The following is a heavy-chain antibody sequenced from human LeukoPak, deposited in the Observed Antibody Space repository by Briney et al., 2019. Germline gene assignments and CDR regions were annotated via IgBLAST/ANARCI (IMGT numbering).Heavy chain of an antibody. CDR2: IIPIFGTA. D-gene: IGHD6-19*01. J-gene: IGHJ4*02. Sequence: SVNVSCKTSGGTVSSYAISWVRQAPGQGLEWMGGIIPIFGTANYAQKFQGRVTITADESTSTAYMELSSLRSEDTAVYYCASSPYSSGFAYYFDYWGQGTLVTVSS. CDR1: GGTVSSYA. V-gene: IGHV1-69*13. CDR3: ASSPYSSGFAYYFDY.